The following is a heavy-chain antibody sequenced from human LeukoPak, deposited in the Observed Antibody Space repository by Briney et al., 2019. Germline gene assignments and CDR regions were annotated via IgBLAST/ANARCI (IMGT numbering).Heavy chain of an antibody. CDR3: ARVLAIVRGVIDY. J-gene: IGHJ4*02. V-gene: IGHV3-66*01. CDR2: IYSGGST. CDR1: GFTVSSNY. D-gene: IGHD3-10*01. Sequence: QTGGSLRLSCAASGFTVSSNYMSWVRQAPGKGLEWVSVIYSGGSTYYADSVKGRFTISRDNSKNTLYLQMNSLRAEDTAVYYCARVLAIVRGVIDYWGQGTLVTVSS.